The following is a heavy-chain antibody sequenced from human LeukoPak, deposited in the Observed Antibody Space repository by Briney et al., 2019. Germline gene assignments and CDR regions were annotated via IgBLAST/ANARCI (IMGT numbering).Heavy chain of an antibody. Sequence: PSETLSLTCTVSGGSISSYYWSWIRQPAGKGLEWIGRIYTSGSTNYNPSLKSRVTMSVDTSKNQFSLKLSSVTAADTAVYFCATVVVVAATNYYYYATDVWGQGTTVTVSS. D-gene: IGHD2-15*01. J-gene: IGHJ6*02. CDR3: ATVVVVAATNYYYYATDV. V-gene: IGHV4-4*07. CDR2: IYTSGST. CDR1: GGSISSYY.